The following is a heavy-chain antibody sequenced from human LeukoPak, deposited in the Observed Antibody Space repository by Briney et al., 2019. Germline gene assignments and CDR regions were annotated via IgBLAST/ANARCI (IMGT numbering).Heavy chain of an antibody. J-gene: IGHJ6*03. D-gene: IGHD3-22*01. CDR3: ARDKQIDYSFYYMDV. Sequence: GGSLRLSCAASGFTFDDYGMSWVRQAPGKGLEWVSGINWNGGSTGYADSVKGRFTISRDNAKNSQYLHMNSLRAEDTAFYYCARDKQIDYSFYYMDVWGKGTMVTVSS. CDR2: INWNGGST. V-gene: IGHV3-20*04. CDR1: GFTFDDYG.